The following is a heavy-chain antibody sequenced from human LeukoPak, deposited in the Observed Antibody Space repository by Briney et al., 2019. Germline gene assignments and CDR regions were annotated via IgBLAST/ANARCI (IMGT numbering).Heavy chain of an antibody. J-gene: IGHJ4*02. CDR3: ANLAVTGPGDY. CDR1: GFTFSSYW. Sequence: GGSLRLSCAASGFTFSSYWMSRVRQGPGKGLVWVSRINSDGSTTTYADSVKGRFTISRDNAKNTLYLQMNSLRAEDTAVYYCANLAVTGPGDYWGQGTLVTVSS. CDR2: INSDGSTT. V-gene: IGHV3-74*01. D-gene: IGHD6-19*01.